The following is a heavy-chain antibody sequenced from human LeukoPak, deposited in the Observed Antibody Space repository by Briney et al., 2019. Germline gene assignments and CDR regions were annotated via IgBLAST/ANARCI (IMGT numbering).Heavy chain of an antibody. J-gene: IGHJ4*02. CDR2: ISSSGSYI. CDR1: GFTFSLYS. CDR3: ERGRHDVTYYLSY. Sequence: GGSLRLSCAASGFTFSLYSITWVRQTPGRVLEWVSSISSSGSYIYYADSVKGRFTVSRDNAKNSLSLQMNRMRPEDTDVYYYERGRHDVTYYLSYWGQGTLVTVSS. D-gene: IGHD2-21*02. V-gene: IGHV3-21*01.